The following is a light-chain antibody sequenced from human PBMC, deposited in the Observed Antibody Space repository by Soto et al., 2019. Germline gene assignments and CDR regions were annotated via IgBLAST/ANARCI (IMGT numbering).Light chain of an antibody. V-gene: IGKV1-27*01. CDR2: GAS. J-gene: IGKJ5*01. Sequence: DIQRTQSPSSLSPSLGGRVTMTCRASQGIGSYLAWYQQTPGKVPKHLIYGASKLQSGVPSRFSGGGSGTNFTLTISSLQPEDVATYYCQHYKRAPITFGQGTILEI. CDR1: QGIGSY. CDR3: QHYKRAPIT.